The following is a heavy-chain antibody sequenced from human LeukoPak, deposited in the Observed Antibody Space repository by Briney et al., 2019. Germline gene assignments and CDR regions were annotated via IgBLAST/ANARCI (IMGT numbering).Heavy chain of an antibody. CDR2: INPNSGGT. CDR3: ARGSSSGYYFDFDY. Sequence: ASVRVSSKASGYTFTVYYMHWVRQAPGQGLEWMGWINPNSGGTNYAQKFQGRVTMTRDTSISTAYMELSRLRSDDTAVYYCARGSSSGYYFDFDYWGQGTLVTVSS. CDR1: GYTFTVYY. J-gene: IGHJ4*02. V-gene: IGHV1-2*02. D-gene: IGHD3-22*01.